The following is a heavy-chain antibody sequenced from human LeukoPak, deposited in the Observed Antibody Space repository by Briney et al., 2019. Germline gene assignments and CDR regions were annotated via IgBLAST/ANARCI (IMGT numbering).Heavy chain of an antibody. CDR1: GYTFTSYG. D-gene: IGHD1-26*01. CDR3: ARDSYGSGSPDL. CDR2: ISAYNGNT. V-gene: IGHV1-18*01. Sequence: ASVKVSCKASGYTFTSYGISWVRQAPGQGLEWMGWISAYNGNTNYAQKLQGRVTMTTDTSTSTAYMELRSVTAADTAVYYCARDSYGSGSPDLWGQGILLTVSS. J-gene: IGHJ5*02.